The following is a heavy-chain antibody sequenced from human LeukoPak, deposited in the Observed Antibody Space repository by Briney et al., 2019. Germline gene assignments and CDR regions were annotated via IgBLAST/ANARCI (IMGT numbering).Heavy chain of an antibody. CDR2: ISGSGGST. CDR1: GFTVSSNY. CDR3: AKGGPAARFDY. V-gene: IGHV3-23*01. J-gene: IGHJ4*02. Sequence: GGSLRLSCSASGFTVSSNYMSWVRQAPGKGLEWVSAISGSGGSTYYADSVKGRFTISRDNSKNTLYLQMNSLRAEDTAVYYCAKGGPAARFDYWGQGTLVTVSS. D-gene: IGHD2-2*01.